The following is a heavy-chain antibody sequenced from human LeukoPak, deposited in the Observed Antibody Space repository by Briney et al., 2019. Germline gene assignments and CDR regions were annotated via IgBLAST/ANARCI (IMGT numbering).Heavy chain of an antibody. CDR1: GFTFSSYW. J-gene: IGHJ4*01. CDR2: IKQDGSEK. Sequence: GGSLRLSCAASGFTFSSYWMSWLRQAPGKGLEGVANIKQDGSEKYYVDSVKGRFTISRDNAKNSLYLQMNNLRAEDTAVYYCARAISGWTDLDDWGQGTMVTVSS. D-gene: IGHD6-19*01. V-gene: IGHV3-7*01. CDR3: ARAISGWTDLDD.